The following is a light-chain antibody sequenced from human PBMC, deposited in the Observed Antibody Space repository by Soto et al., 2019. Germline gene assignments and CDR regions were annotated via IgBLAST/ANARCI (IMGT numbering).Light chain of an antibody. V-gene: IGKV1-5*03. CDR3: QQYNELST. J-gene: IGKJ4*01. Sequence: DIQLTQAPSTLSASVGDRVTIACRASQNIGDWLAWYQQKPGKAPNLLIYKAYTLESGVPTRFSGSGSGTESTLSINSLQPEDFATYYCQQYNELSTFGGGTKVE. CDR1: QNIGDW. CDR2: KAY.